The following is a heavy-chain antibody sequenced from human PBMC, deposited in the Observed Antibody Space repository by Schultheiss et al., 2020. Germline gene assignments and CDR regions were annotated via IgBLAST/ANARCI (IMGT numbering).Heavy chain of an antibody. CDR3: ARATGPASYYYYMDV. Sequence: SETLSLTRAVYGGSFSGYYWSWIRQPPGKGLEWIGEINHSGSTNYNPSLKSRVTISVDTSKNQFSLKLTSVTAADTAVYYCARATGPASYYYYMDVWGKGTTVTVSS. V-gene: IGHV4-34*01. CDR1: GGSFSGYY. CDR2: INHSGST. J-gene: IGHJ6*03. D-gene: IGHD1-1*01.